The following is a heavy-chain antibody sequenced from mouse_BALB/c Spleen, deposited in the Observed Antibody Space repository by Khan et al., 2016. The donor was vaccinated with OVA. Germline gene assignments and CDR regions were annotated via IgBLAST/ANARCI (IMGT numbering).Heavy chain of an antibody. D-gene: IGHD2-14*01. CDR2: ISSTGRT. CDR1: GYSITSEYA. CDR3: ARSLYYSYGYAFDF. Sequence: DVQLQESGPGLVKPSQSLSLTCTVTGYSITSEYAWNWIRQFPGNKLEWMGYISSTGRTSYNPSLKSRISITRNTSKNQFFLQLKSVNTEDTATYYCARSLYYSYGYAFDFWGRGTSVTVSS. J-gene: IGHJ4*01. V-gene: IGHV3-2*02.